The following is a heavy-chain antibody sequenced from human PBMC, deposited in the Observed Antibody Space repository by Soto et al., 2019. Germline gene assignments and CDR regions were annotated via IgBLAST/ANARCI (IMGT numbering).Heavy chain of an antibody. CDR2: VYSSGSN. V-gene: IGHV4-4*07. CDR3: ARDKGDSRIAY. Sequence: PSETLSLTCTVSGGSISSYYWSWIRQSAGKGLEWIGRVYSSGSNFYNPSLKSRLTMSVDTPKNQFSLKLSSVTAADTAVYSCARDKGDSRIAYWGLGTLVTVAS. CDR1: GGSISSYY. J-gene: IGHJ4*02. D-gene: IGHD3-22*01.